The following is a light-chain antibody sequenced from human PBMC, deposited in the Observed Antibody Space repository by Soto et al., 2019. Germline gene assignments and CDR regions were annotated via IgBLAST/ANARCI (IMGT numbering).Light chain of an antibody. J-gene: IGKJ2*01. CDR3: QQHSNWPRT. V-gene: IGKV3-11*01. CDR2: DAS. CDR1: QSVSSY. Sequence: EIVLTQSPATLSLSPGERATLSCRASQSVSSYLAWYQQKPGQAPRLLIYDASNRASGIPARFSGSGSGTDFTLTISSLGPEDFAVYYCQQHSNWPRTFGQGTKVEIK.